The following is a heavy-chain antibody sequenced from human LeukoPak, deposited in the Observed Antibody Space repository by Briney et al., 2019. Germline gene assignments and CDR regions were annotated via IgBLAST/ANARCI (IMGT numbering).Heavy chain of an antibody. CDR2: IYSEGNT. J-gene: IGHJ6*02. CDR1: GFTITSNS. CDR3: ARENEFGSGMDV. Sequence: PGGSLRLSCAAFGFTITSNSMNWVRRAPGKGLQWVSVIYSEGNTYYADSVKGRFTISRDKSRNTLYLQMNNLRAEDTALYYCARENEFGSGMDVWGQGTTVTVSS. D-gene: IGHD3-10*01. V-gene: IGHV3-53*01.